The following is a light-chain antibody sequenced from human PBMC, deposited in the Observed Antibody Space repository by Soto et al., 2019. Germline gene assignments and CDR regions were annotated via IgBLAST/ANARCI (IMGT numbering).Light chain of an antibody. V-gene: IGLV1-40*03. CDR2: GNN. CDR3: QSYDSTLGVV. J-gene: IGLJ2*01. CDR1: SSNLGAGYD. Sequence: QAVVTQAPSVSGAPGQRFTISCTGSSSNLGAGYDVNWYQQLPGTAPKLLIFGNNNRPSGVPDRFSGSKSGASASLAITGLQAEDEADYYCQSYDSTLGVVFGGGTKLTVL.